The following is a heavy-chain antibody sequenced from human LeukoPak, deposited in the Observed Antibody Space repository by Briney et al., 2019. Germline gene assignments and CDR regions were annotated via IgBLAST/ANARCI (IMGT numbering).Heavy chain of an antibody. CDR2: INPNSGGT. Sequence: GASVKVSCKASGYTFTGYYMHWVRQAPGQGLEWMGWINPNSGGTNYAQKFQGRVTMTRDTSISTAYMELSRLRSDDTAVYYCASRAVYYDSSDGAFDIWGQGTMVTVSS. V-gene: IGHV1-2*02. CDR1: GYTFTGYY. D-gene: IGHD3-22*01. CDR3: ASRAVYYDSSDGAFDI. J-gene: IGHJ3*02.